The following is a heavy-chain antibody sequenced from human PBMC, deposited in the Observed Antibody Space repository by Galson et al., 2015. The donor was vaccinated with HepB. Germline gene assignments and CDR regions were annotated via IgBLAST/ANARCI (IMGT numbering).Heavy chain of an antibody. V-gene: IGHV3-21*01. J-gene: IGHJ6*03. Sequence: SLRLSCAASGFTFISYSMNWVRQAPGKGLEWASAISSSGSYTYYADSVKGRFTISRDNAKNSLYLQMNSLRAEDTAVYYCARDLGGCSSTSCSGYYMDVWGKGTTVTVSS. CDR1: GFTFISYS. D-gene: IGHD2-2*01. CDR2: ISSSGSYT. CDR3: ARDLGGCSSTSCSGYYMDV.